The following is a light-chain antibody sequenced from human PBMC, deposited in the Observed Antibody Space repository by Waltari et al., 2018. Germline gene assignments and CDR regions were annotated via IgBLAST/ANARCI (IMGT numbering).Light chain of an antibody. J-gene: IGKJ1*01. CDR2: WVS. Sequence: DIVMTQSPDSLAVSLGERATINCRSSLTLLYSSDNKNYLAWYQQKPGQPPKLLIYWVSTRESGVPDRFSGSGSGTDFTLTISSLQAEDVAVYYCQQYYNAPWTFGQGTKVEIK. V-gene: IGKV4-1*01. CDR1: LTLLYSSDNKNY. CDR3: QQYYNAPWT.